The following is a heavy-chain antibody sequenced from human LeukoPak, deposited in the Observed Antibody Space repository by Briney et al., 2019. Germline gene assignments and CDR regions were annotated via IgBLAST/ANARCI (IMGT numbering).Heavy chain of an antibody. Sequence: GGSLRLSCAASGFTFSSYWMNWVRQAPGKGLEWVANIKQNGREKYYVDSVKGRFTISRDNAKNSLYLQMNSLRAEDTAVYYCARRFGAARDDYMDVWGKGTAVTVSS. D-gene: IGHD3-16*01. J-gene: IGHJ6*03. V-gene: IGHV3-7*01. CDR3: ARRFGAARDDYMDV. CDR1: GFTFSSYW. CDR2: IKQNGREK.